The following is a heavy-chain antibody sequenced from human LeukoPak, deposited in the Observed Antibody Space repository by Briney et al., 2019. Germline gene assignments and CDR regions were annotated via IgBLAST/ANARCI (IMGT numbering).Heavy chain of an antibody. CDR1: GYTFTDYN. CDR2: IQPKSGGT. CDR3: ATAITMIVGDI. D-gene: IGHD3-22*01. J-gene: IGHJ3*02. Sequence: ASVKVSCKASGYTFTDYNVYWVRQAPGQGPEWMGWIQPKSGGTIYAQRFQGRVTMTRDTSISTAYMELSRLRSDDTAVYYCATAITMIVGDIWGQGTMVTVSS. V-gene: IGHV1-2*02.